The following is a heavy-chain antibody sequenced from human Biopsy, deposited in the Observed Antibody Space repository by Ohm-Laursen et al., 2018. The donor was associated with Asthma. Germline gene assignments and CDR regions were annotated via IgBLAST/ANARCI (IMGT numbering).Heavy chain of an antibody. V-gene: IGHV1-18*01. CDR2: ISVYNGNT. Sequence: ASVKVSCKTSGYTFNSAGITWVRQAPGQGLEWMGWISVYNGNTKVAQRLQDRVTMITDTSTSTAYMELRSLRFDDTAVYFCARAVDYSHYYGIDVWGQGTTVTVS. CDR3: ARAVDYSHYYGIDV. CDR1: GYTFNSAG. J-gene: IGHJ6*02. D-gene: IGHD3-10*01.